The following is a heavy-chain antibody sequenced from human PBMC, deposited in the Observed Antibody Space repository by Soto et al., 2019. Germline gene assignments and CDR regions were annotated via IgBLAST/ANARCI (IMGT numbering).Heavy chain of an antibody. CDR3: AKDLDYGDYVDWFEP. V-gene: IGHV3-23*01. J-gene: IGHJ5*02. CDR2: ISGSGGST. Sequence: PGGSLRLSCAASGFTFSSYAMSWVRQAPGKGLEWVSAISGSGGSTYYADSVKGRFTISRDNSKNTLYLQMNSLRAEDTAVYYCAKDLDYGDYVDWFEPWGQGTLVTVSS. D-gene: IGHD4-17*01. CDR1: GFTFSSYA.